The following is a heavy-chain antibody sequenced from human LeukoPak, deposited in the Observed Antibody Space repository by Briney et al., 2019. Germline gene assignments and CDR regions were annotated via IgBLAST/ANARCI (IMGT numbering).Heavy chain of an antibody. D-gene: IGHD6-19*01. CDR3: TRGGTAVAGGWFGP. CDR2: INTDGSST. Sequence: GGSLRLSCAASGLTFSNYLMHWVRQVPGQGLLWVSRINTDGSSTRYADSVKGRFTISRDNAKNTVFLQMNSLRAEDTAMYYCTRGGTAVAGGWFGPWGQGTLVTVSS. V-gene: IGHV3-74*01. CDR1: GLTFSNYL. J-gene: IGHJ5*02.